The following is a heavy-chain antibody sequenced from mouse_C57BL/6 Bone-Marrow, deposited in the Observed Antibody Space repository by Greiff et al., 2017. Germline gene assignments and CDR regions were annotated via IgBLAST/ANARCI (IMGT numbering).Heavy chain of an antibody. J-gene: IGHJ3*01. D-gene: IGHD1-2*01. CDR1: GYTFTSYG. V-gene: IGHV1-81*01. CDR2: IYPRSGNT. Sequence: QVQLQQSGAELARPGASVKLSCKASGYTFTSYGISWVKQRTGQGLEWIGEIYPRSGNTYYNEKFKGKATLTADKSSSTAYMELRSLTSEDSAVYFCARRHYLPAWFAYWGQGTLVTVSA. CDR3: ARRHYLPAWFAY.